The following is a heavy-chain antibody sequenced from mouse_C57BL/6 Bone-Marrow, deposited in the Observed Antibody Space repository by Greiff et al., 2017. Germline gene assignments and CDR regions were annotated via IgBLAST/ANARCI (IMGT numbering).Heavy chain of an antibody. Sequence: VQLQQSGAELARPGASVKLSCKASGYTFTSYGISWVKQRTGQGLEWIGEIYPRSGNTYYNEKFKGKATLTADNSYSTAYMELRSLTSEDSAVYDSARDYGRSHWYYGGWGKGTTVT. D-gene: IGHD1-1*01. V-gene: IGHV1-81*01. CDR2: IYPRSGNT. CDR1: GYTFTSYG. J-gene: IGHJ1*03. CDR3: ARDYGRSHWYYGG.